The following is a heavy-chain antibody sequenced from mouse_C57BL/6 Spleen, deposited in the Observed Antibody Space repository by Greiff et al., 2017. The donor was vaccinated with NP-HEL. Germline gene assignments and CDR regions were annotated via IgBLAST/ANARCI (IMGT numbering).Heavy chain of an antibody. D-gene: IGHD1-2*01. CDR2: IYPGDGDT. Sequence: VQLQESGPELVKPGASVKISCKASGYAFSSSWMNWVKQRPGKGLEWIGRIYPGDGDTNYNGKFKGKATLTADKSSSTAYMQLSSLTSEDSAVYFCARCTAHYFDYWGQGTTLTVSS. V-gene: IGHV1-82*01. CDR1: GYAFSSSW. J-gene: IGHJ2*01. CDR3: ARCTAHYFDY.